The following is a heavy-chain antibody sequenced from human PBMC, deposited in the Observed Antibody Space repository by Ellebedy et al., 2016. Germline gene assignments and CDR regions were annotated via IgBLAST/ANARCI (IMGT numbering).Heavy chain of an antibody. D-gene: IGHD2-21*02. CDR1: GYTFTGYY. CDR3: ARRPLFIDY. V-gene: IGHV1-2*02. CDR2: INPNSGGT. J-gene: IGHJ4*02. Sequence: ASVKVSCXASGYTFTGYYMHWVRQAPGQGLEWMGWINPNSGGTNYAQKFQGRVTMTEDTSTDTAYMELSSLRSEDTAVYYCARRPLFIDYWGQGTLVTVSS.